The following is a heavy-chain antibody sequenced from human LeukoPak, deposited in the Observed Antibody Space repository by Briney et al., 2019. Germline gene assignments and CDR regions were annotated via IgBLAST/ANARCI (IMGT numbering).Heavy chain of an antibody. CDR1: GGSISSSSYY. J-gene: IGHJ4*02. D-gene: IGHD2/OR15-2a*01. CDR3: ARVLQEFDY. Sequence: SETLSLTCTVSGGSISSSSYYWGWIRQPPGKGLEWIGSSYYSGSTYYNPSLKSRVTISVDKSKNQFSLKLSSVTAADTAVYYCARVLQEFDYWGQGTLVTVSS. CDR2: SYYSGST. V-gene: IGHV4-39*01.